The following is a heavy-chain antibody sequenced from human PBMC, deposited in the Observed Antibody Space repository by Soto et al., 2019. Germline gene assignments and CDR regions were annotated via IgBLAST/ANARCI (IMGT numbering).Heavy chain of an antibody. D-gene: IGHD2-15*01. V-gene: IGHV3-30-3*01. J-gene: IGHJ6*02. CDR3: ARDLRGCSGGTCYSTYHYGMDV. CDR2: ISYDGSEK. Sequence: QVQLVESGGGVVQPGRSLRLSCAASGFTFSSYGIHWVRQAPGKGLEWVAVISYDGSEKYYADSVTGRFTISRDNSKNTLFLQMSSLRPDDTAVYYCARDLRGCSGGTCYSTYHYGMDVWGQGTTVTVSS. CDR1: GFTFSSYG.